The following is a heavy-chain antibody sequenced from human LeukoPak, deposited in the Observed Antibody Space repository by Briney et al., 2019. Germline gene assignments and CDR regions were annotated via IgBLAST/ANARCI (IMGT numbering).Heavy chain of an antibody. Sequence: SETLSLTCTVSGGSISSYYWSWIRQPPGKGLEWIGYIYYSGSANYNPSLKSRVTISVDTSKNQFSLKLSSVTAADTAVYYCAREGVITMIRGVNFGYWGQGTLVSVSS. CDR1: GGSISSYY. CDR3: AREGVITMIRGVNFGY. D-gene: IGHD3-10*01. V-gene: IGHV4-59*12. J-gene: IGHJ4*02. CDR2: IYYSGSA.